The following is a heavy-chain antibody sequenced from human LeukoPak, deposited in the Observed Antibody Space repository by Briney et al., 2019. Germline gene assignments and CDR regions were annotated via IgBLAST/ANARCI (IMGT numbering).Heavy chain of an antibody. V-gene: IGHV1-69*13. D-gene: IGHD2-2*01. Sequence: GASVKVSCKASGGTFSSYAISWVRQAPGQGLEWMGGIIPIFGTANYAQKFQGRVTITADESTSTAYMELSSLRSEDTAVYYCAREATCCSSTSCYALDYYYGMDVWGKGTTVTVSS. CDR1: GGTFSSYA. CDR3: AREATCCSSTSCYALDYYYGMDV. J-gene: IGHJ6*04. CDR2: IIPIFGTA.